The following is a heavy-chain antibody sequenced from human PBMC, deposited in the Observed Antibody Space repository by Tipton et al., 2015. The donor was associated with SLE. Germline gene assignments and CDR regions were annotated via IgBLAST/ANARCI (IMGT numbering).Heavy chain of an antibody. CDR1: GYSFTSYW. J-gene: IGHJ4*02. CDR3: ARHGGHSRSSLVDY. Sequence: VQLVQSGAEVKKPGESLKISCKGSGYSFTSYWIGWVRQMPGKGLEWMGLIYSGDSDVRYSPSFQGQVTFSVDMSISTAYLHWNSLKASDTAFYYCARHGGHSRSSLVDYWGQGTLVTVSS. D-gene: IGHD5-12*01. V-gene: IGHV5-51*01. CDR2: IYSGDSDV.